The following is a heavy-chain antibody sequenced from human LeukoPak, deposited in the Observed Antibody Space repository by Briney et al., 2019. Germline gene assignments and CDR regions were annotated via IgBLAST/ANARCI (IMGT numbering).Heavy chain of an antibody. CDR1: GDSINTYDW. CDR2: IHRSGIT. Sequence: PSGTLSLTCAVSGDSINTYDWWSWVRQPPGKGLEWIGEIHRSGITNFNPSLKSRVTMSIDKSKNQFSLNLRSVTAADTAVYYCARESDGVTTAGFQHWGQGTLVTVSS. J-gene: IGHJ1*01. D-gene: IGHD2-21*02. CDR3: ARESDGVTTAGFQH. V-gene: IGHV4-4*02.